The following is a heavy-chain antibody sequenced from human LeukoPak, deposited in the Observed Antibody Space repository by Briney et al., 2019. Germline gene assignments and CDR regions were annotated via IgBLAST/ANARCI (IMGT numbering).Heavy chain of an antibody. J-gene: IGHJ6*02. CDR2: FYYSGST. V-gene: IGHV4-39*01. CDR1: DVSVSSSTYY. D-gene: IGHD3-3*01. CDR3: ARHCPDNYDFWSGYYRHYYYGMDV. Sequence: SETLSLTCTVSDVSVSSSTYYWGWIRQPPGKGLEWIGSFYYSGSTYYNPSLKSRVTISVDTSKNQFSLKLSSVTAADTAVYYCARHCPDNYDFWSGYYRHYYYGMDVWGQGTTVTVSS.